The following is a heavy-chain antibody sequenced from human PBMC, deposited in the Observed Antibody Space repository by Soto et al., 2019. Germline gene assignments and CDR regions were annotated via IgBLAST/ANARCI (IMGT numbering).Heavy chain of an antibody. Sequence: ASVKVSYRASGYTVTSYAMRWVRQAPGQRLEWMGWINAGNGNTKYSQKFQGRVTITRDTSASTAYMELSSLRSEDTAVYYCARAFFNDTATTEIDTWSQGNLLPVSS. D-gene: IGHD4-17*01. CDR1: GYTVTSYA. V-gene: IGHV1-3*01. CDR2: INAGNGNT. J-gene: IGHJ5*02. CDR3: ARAFFNDTATTEIDT.